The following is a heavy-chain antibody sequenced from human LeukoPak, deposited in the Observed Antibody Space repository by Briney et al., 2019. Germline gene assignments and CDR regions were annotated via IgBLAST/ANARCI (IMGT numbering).Heavy chain of an antibody. Sequence: PSGTLSLICDVSGGSFIDHNWWSWVRQPPGKGLEWLGEIYHSGSSNRSPSLKSRVTLSLDKSKNQFSLKLSSMTAADTAVYYCASSEKDEVLRFLEWSPGFDYWGQGTLVTVSS. V-gene: IGHV4-4*02. D-gene: IGHD3-3*01. CDR2: IYHSGSS. J-gene: IGHJ4*02. CDR3: ASSEKDEVLRFLEWSPGFDY. CDR1: GGSFIDHNW.